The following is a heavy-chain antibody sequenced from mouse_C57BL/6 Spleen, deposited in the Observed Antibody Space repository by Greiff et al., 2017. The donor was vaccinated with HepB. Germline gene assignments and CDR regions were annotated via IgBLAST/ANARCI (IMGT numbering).Heavy chain of an antibody. J-gene: IGHJ1*03. CDR3: ARKASSGNYVFYWYFDV. V-gene: IGHV5-17*01. Sequence: EVMLVESGGGLVKPGGSLKLSCAASGFTFSDYGMHWVRQAPEKGLEWVAYISSGSSTIYYADTVKGRFTISRDNAKNTLFLQMTSLRSEDTAMYYCARKASSGNYVFYWYFDVWGTGTTVTVSS. CDR2: ISSGSSTI. CDR1: GFTFSDYG. D-gene: IGHD2-1*01.